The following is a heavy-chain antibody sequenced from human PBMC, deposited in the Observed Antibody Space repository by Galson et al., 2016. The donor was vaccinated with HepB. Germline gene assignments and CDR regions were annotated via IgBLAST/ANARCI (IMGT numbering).Heavy chain of an antibody. CDR2: IYYSGTT. CDR1: GGFISSSGYY. CDR3: ARHSSYYGNFDY. Sequence: ETLSLTCIVSGGFISSSGYYWGWIRQPPGKGLEWIGSIYYSGTTYYNPSLKSRVTISVDTSKNQFSLNLSSVTAADTAVYYCARHSSYYGNFDYWGQGTLVTVSS. V-gene: IGHV4-39*01. J-gene: IGHJ4*02. D-gene: IGHD2-15*01.